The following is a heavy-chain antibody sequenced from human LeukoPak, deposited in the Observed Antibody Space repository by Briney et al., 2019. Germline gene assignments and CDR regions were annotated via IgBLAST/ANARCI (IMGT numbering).Heavy chain of an antibody. CDR2: IRSKTYDGTT. V-gene: IGHV3-49*04. D-gene: IGHD1-7*01. CDR1: GFTFGDYA. CDR3: TRGELRRPDF. J-gene: IGHJ4*02. Sequence: PGGSLRLSCTASGFTFGDYAITWVRQAPGKGLEWEGFIRSKTYDGTTEFATSVKGRFTISRDDSKSIAYVQMNSLQTEDTGVYYCTRGELRRPDFWGQGTLVTVSS.